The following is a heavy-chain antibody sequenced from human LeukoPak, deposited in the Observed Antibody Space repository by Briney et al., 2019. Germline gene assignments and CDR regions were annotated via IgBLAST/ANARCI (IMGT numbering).Heavy chain of an antibody. J-gene: IGHJ3*02. CDR2: IYRSGMT. Sequence: PSETLSLTCAVSGGSISSSGHSWSWIRQPPGKGLEWIGYIYRSGMTHYNPSLRSRATISVDTSKNQISLGLSSVTAADTAVYYCARGLNNAFEIWGQGTMVTVSS. V-gene: IGHV4-30-2*01. CDR3: ARGLNNAFEI. CDR1: GGSISSSGHS.